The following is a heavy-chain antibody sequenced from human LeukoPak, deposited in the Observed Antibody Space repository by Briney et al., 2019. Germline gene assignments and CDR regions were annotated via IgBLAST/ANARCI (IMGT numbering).Heavy chain of an antibody. CDR1: GYTFTGNY. Sequence: ASVEVSCKASGYTFTGNYMHWVRQAPGQGLEWMGWINPNSGGTNYAQKSQGRVTMTRDTSISTAYMELSRLRSDDTAVYYCLWGYGSGYFDYWGQGTLVTVSS. CDR2: INPNSGGT. V-gene: IGHV1-2*02. CDR3: LWGYGSGYFDY. J-gene: IGHJ4*02. D-gene: IGHD5-18*01.